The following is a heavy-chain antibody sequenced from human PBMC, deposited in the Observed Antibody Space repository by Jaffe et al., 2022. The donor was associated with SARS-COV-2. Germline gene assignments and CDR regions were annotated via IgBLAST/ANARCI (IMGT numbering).Heavy chain of an antibody. Sequence: EVQLVESGGGLVQPGGSLRLSCAASGFTFSSYEMNWVRQAPGKGLEWVSYISSSGSTIYYADSVKGRFTISRDNAKNSLYLQMNSLRAEDTAVYYCARVAFPYYDFWSGRERNWYFDLWGRGTLVTVSS. D-gene: IGHD3-3*01. V-gene: IGHV3-48*03. CDR1: GFTFSSYE. J-gene: IGHJ2*01. CDR2: ISSSGSTI. CDR3: ARVAFPYYDFWSGRERNWYFDL.